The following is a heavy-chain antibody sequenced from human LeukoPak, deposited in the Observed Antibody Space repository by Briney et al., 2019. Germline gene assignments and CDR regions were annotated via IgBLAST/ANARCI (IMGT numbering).Heavy chain of an antibody. V-gene: IGHV3-73*01. D-gene: IGHD6-19*01. CDR1: GFTFSGSA. CDR2: IRSKANSYAT. CDR3: TRRGSIAVAGMGDY. J-gene: IGHJ4*02. Sequence: GGSLRLSCAASGFTFSGSAMHWIRQASGKGLEWVGRIRSKANSYATAYAASVKGRFTISRDDSKNTAYLQMNSLKTEDTAVYYCTRRGSIAVAGMGDYWGQGTLVTVSS.